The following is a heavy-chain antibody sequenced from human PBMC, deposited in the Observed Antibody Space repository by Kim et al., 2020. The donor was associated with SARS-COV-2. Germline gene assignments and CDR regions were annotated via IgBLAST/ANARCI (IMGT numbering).Heavy chain of an antibody. Sequence: GGSLRLSCAGSGFTFSNFSMVWVRQAPGKGLEWVSSIGSPRTYTDHANSVKGRFTISRDNAKNSLYLQMNSLRVEDTAVNYCARGQIGEKQLTHFWYFDL. V-gene: IGHV3-21*01. J-gene: IGHJ2*01. CDR1: GFTFSNFS. D-gene: IGHD6-13*01. CDR2: IGSPRTYT. CDR3: ARGQIGEKQLTHFWYFDL.